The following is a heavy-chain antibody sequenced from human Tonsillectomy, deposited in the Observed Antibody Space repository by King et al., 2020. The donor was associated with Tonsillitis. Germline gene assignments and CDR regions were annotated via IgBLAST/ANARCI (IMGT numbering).Heavy chain of an antibody. V-gene: IGHV3-23*04. D-gene: IGHD6-19*01. CDR3: AKDPGVSLQWLDTGWFDP. Sequence: DVQLVESGGGLVQPGGSLRLSCAASGFTFSSYAMSWVRQAPGKGLEWVSVISGSGGNTYYDDSVKGRFTISRDNSKNTLCLQMNSLRAEDTAVYYCAKDPGVSLQWLDTGWFDPWGQGTLVTVSS. J-gene: IGHJ5*02. CDR1: GFTFSSYA. CDR2: ISGSGGNT.